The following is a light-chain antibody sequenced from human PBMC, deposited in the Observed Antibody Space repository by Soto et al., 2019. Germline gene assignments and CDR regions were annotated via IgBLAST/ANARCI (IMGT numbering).Light chain of an antibody. J-gene: IGKJ1*01. V-gene: IGKV1-5*03. CDR1: QTTTNW. CDR2: KAS. Sequence: IQMTQTPSILSASVGYRFTITCRSSQTTTNWLAWYQQKPGKAPKLLIYKASSLKSGVPSRFSGSGSGTEFTLTISSLQPDDFATYYCQHYNSYSEAFGQGTKVDIK. CDR3: QHYNSYSEA.